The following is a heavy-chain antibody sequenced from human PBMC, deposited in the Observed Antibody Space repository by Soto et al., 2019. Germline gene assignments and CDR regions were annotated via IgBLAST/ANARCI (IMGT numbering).Heavy chain of an antibody. CDR1: GGSVSSTF. CDR3: ARRKGDWSAKEAFDL. Sequence: QVQLQESGPGLVKPSETLSLTCTVSGGSVSSTFWNWFRQAPGKGLEWIGYINHSGSSNYSPSLKSRVTMAVDTSKSQFSLKLNSLSAADTAVYYCARRKGDWSAKEAFDLWGQGTLVTVSS. D-gene: IGHD2-21*01. J-gene: IGHJ3*01. CDR2: INHSGSS. V-gene: IGHV4-59*08.